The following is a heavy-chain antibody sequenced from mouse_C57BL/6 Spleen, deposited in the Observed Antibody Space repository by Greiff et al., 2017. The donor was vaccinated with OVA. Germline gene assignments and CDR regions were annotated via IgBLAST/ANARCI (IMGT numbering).Heavy chain of an antibody. J-gene: IGHJ2*01. D-gene: IGHD2-10*02. V-gene: IGHV1-52*01. Sequence: QVQLQQPGAELVRPGSSVKLSCKASGYTFTSYWMHWVKQRPIQGLEWIGNIDPSGSETHYNQKFKDKATLTVDKSSSTAYMQLSSLTSEDSAVYYCARGGYGNSLPYFDYWGQGTTLTVSS. CDR3: ARGGYGNSLPYFDY. CDR1: GYTFTSYW. CDR2: IDPSGSET.